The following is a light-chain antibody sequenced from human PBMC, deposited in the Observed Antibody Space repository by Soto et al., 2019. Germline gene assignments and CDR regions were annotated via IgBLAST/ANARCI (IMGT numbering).Light chain of an antibody. CDR1: QTISSW. CDR3: QPLRT. V-gene: IGKV1-5*03. J-gene: IGKJ1*01. Sequence: DIQMTQSPSTLSGSVGERGTITCRASQTISSWLAWYQQKPGKAPKLLIYKESTLTSGVPSRFSGSGSGTEFTLTISSLQPDDFATYYCQPLRTFGQGTKVDIK. CDR2: KES.